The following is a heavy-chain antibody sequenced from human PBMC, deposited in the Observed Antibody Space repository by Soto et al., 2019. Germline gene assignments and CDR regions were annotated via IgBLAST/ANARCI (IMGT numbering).Heavy chain of an antibody. CDR2: INSDGSRT. D-gene: IGHD3-22*01. J-gene: IGHJ4*02. CDR3: ARPVYDSSAYYFDY. CDR1: GFTFSSYW. Sequence: GGSLRLSCAASGFTFSSYWMHWVRQAPGKGLVWVSRINSDGSRTTHADSVKGRFTISRDNAKNTLYLRMNSLRDEDTAVYYCARPVYDSSAYYFDYWVQGTLVTVSS. V-gene: IGHV3-74*01.